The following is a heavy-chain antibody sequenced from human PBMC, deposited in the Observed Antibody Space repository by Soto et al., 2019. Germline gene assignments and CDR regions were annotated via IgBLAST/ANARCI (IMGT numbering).Heavy chain of an antibody. CDR1: GGSFSGYY. V-gene: IGHV4-34*01. CDR3: ARGLGHDA. Sequence: SETLSLTCAVYGGSFSGYYWSWIRQPPGKGLEWIGEINHSGSTNYNPSLKSRVTISVDTSKNQFSLKLSSVTAADTAVYYCARGLGHDAWGQGTLVTVSS. CDR2: INHSGST. J-gene: IGHJ5*02.